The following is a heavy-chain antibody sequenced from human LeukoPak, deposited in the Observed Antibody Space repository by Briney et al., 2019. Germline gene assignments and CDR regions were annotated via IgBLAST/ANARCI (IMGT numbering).Heavy chain of an antibody. J-gene: IGHJ5*02. CDR3: ARSIVATYYDFWSGLNWFDP. CDR1: GGSISGGSYY. Sequence: SQTLSLTCTVSGGSISGGSYYWSWIRQPAGKGLEWIGRIYTSGSTNYNPSLKSRVTISVDTSKNQFSLELSSVTAADTAVYYCARSIVATYYDFWSGLNWFDPWGQGTLVTVSS. V-gene: IGHV4-61*02. CDR2: IYTSGST. D-gene: IGHD3-3*01.